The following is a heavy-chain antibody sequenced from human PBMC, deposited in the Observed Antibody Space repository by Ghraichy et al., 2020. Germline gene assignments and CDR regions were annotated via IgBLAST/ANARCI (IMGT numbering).Heavy chain of an antibody. CDR1: GGSISSYC. V-gene: IGHV4-4*07. J-gene: IGHJ6*03. CDR3: ARCSSSWYDFFYYYYMDV. Sequence: TLSLTCTVSGGSISSYCWSWIRQPAGKGLEWIGHIYTSGSTNYNPSLKSRVSMSLDTSKNQLSLKLRSVTAADTAVYYCARCSSSWYDFFYYYYMDVWGRGTTVTVSS. D-gene: IGHD6-13*01. CDR2: IYTSGST.